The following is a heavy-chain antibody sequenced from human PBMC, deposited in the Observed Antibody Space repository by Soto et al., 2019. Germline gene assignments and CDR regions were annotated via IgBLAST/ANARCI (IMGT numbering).Heavy chain of an antibody. D-gene: IGHD6-19*01. V-gene: IGHV3-23*01. CDR1: GFTFSSYA. Sequence: GGSLRLSCAASGFTFSSYAMSWVRQAPGKGPEWVSAISGSGGSTYYADSVKGRFTISRDNSKNTLYLQMNSLRAEDTAVYYCAKDQGYSSGWYMSTGFDYWGQGTLVTVSS. CDR2: ISGSGGST. J-gene: IGHJ4*02. CDR3: AKDQGYSSGWYMSTGFDY.